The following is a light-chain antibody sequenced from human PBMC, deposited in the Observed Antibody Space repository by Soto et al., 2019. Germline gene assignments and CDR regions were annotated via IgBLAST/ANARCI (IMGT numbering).Light chain of an antibody. CDR2: DAS. CDR1: QSLNSR. CDR3: QQYKSYST. V-gene: IGKV1-5*01. Sequence: DIQLTQSPSTLSASVGDRVTLTCRASQSLNSRLAWYQQRPGKAPKLRIYDASTLESGVPSRFSRSGSGTEFTLTINNLQPDDLATYICQQYKSYSTFGRGTKVDIK. J-gene: IGKJ1*01.